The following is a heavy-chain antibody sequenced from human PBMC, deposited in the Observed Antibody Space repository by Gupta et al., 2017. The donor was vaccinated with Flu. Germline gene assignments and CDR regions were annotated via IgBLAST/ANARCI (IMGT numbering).Heavy chain of an antibody. V-gene: IGHV1-2*02. CDR1: RYTFTRYS. D-gene: IGHD6-19*01. J-gene: IGHJ4*02. CDR3: AREMSHTSISVAEIDY. CDR2: INPNSGGT. Sequence: QVQLVQSGAEVKKPGASVKASCKPSRYTFTRYSLHWLRPPPGQGLEWMGWINPNSGGTNYAQKFQGRVTMTRDTSISTAYMELSRLRSDDTAVYYCAREMSHTSISVAEIDYWGQGTLVTVSS.